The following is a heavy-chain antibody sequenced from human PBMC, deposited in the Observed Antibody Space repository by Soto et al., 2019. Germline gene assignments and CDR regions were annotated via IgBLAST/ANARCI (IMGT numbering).Heavy chain of an antibody. V-gene: IGHV3-33*01. CDR2: IWYDGTAT. D-gene: IGHD3-10*01. J-gene: IGHJ5*02. CDR3: ARNVGSSGSSRWFDT. CDR1: GFTLSNYG. Sequence: QVQLVESGGGVVQPGRSLTLSCVASGFTLSNYGMHWFPQAPAKGLGGVAVIWYDGTATYSVDSVKGRFSISRDNAKNELFLQLSSLRAEDTAIYYCARNVGSSGSSRWFDTWGQGTLVTVSS.